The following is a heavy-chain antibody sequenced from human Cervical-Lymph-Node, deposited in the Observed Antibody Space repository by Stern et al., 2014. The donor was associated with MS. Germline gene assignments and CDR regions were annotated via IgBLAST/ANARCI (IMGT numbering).Heavy chain of an antibody. J-gene: IGHJ3*02. V-gene: IGHV4-31*03. CDR2: IHYSGNT. CDR1: GGSISSGSSY. Sequence: VQLEESGPGLVKPSQTLSLTCSVSGGSISSGSSYWSWIRQHPGKGLEWIAYIHYSGNTYYNSSLKSRVHLSADTSKNQFSLELSSVTAAETAVYYCARLSSDAFDIWGQGTLVTVSS. CDR3: ARLSSDAFDI.